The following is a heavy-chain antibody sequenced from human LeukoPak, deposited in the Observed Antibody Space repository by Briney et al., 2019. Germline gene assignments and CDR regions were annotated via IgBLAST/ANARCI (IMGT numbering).Heavy chain of an antibody. D-gene: IGHD2-2*01. V-gene: IGHV4-34*01. J-gene: IGHJ6*02. CDR3: ARKYAYYYYYYGVDV. CDR2: INHSGST. Sequence: PSETLSLTCAVYGGSFSGYYWSWIRQPPGKGLEWIGEINHSGSTNYNPSLKSRVTISVDTSKNQFSLKLSSVTAADTAVYYCARKYAYYYYYYGVDVWGQGTTVTVSS. CDR1: GGSFSGYY.